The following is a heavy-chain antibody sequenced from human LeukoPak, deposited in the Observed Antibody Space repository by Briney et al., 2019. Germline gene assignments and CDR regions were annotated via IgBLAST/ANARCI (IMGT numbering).Heavy chain of an antibody. V-gene: IGHV3-7*03. CDR2: IKPDGTTK. D-gene: IGHD6-13*01. CDR1: GFPFSSYS. J-gene: IGHJ4*02. Sequence: PGGSLRLSCAASGFPFSSYSMTWVRQAPGKGLEWVANIKPDGTTKFYVDPVKGRFTISRDNALNSLYLQMNSLRAEDTAIYYCARPIPYGTTWYGRSDYWGQGTLVTVSS. CDR3: ARPIPYGTTWYGRSDY.